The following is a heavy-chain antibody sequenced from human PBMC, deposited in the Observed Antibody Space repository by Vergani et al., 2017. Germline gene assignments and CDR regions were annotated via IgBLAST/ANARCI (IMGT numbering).Heavy chain of an antibody. V-gene: IGHV3-7*01. CDR3: ASISGGSATYLHY. CDR2: IKREGTET. Sequence: EVHLEESGGGLVQPGGSLRLSCAASGFAFGDYYMAWIRLAPGKGLDWVASIKREGTETFYVDSVKGRFTISRDNAKTTLYLQMNSLRDEDRGVYYCASISGGSATYLHYWGQGTLVTVAS. CDR1: GFAFGDYY. D-gene: IGHD2-15*01. J-gene: IGHJ1*01.